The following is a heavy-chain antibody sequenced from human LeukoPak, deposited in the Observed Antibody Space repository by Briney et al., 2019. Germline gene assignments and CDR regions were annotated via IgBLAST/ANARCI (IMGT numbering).Heavy chain of an antibody. CDR3: ARDSGPGYYDSSGYQNFDY. D-gene: IGHD3-22*01. J-gene: IGHJ4*02. CDR1: GYTFTSYG. CDR2: ISAYNGNT. Sequence: ASVKVSCKASGYTFTSYGISWVRQAPGQGLEWMGWISAYNGNTNYAQKLQGRVTMTTDTSTSTAYMELRSLRSDDTAVYYCARDSGPGYYDSSGYQNFDYWGQGTLVTVST. V-gene: IGHV1-18*01.